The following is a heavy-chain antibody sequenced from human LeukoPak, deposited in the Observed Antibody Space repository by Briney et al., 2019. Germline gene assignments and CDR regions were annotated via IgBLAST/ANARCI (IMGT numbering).Heavy chain of an antibody. CDR1: GGSFSTYY. D-gene: IGHD6-19*01. CDR3: ARLTVAGTQLDY. CDR2: IYTSGAT. V-gene: IGHV4-4*07. J-gene: IGHJ4*02. Sequence: SETLSLTCTVSGGSFSTYYWSWIRQPAGKGLEWIGHIYTSGATNYNPSLKSRVTMSIDTSKNQFSLKLSSVTAADTAVYYCARLTVAGTQLDYWGQGTLVTVSS.